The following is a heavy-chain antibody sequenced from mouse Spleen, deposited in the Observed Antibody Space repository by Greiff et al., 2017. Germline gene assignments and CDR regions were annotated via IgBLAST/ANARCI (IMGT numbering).Heavy chain of an antibody. CDR1: GFTFSSYT. Sequence: EVQVVESGGGLVKPGGSLKLSCAASGFTFSSYTMSWVRQTPAKRLEWVATISSGGGNTYYPDSVKGRFTISRDNARNTLYLQMSSLRSEDTAMYYCAKGYGSYYAMDYWGQGTSVTVSS. CDR3: AKGYGSYYAMDY. V-gene: IGHV5-9*04. J-gene: IGHJ4*01. CDR2: ISSGGGNT. D-gene: IGHD2-10*02.